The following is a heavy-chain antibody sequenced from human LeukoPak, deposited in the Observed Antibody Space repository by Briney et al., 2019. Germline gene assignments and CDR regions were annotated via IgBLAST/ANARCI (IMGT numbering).Heavy chain of an antibody. V-gene: IGHV3-21*01. D-gene: IGHD2-2*01. J-gene: IGHJ4*02. Sequence: GGSLRLSCAASGFTFSAYAIDWVRQAPGKGLEWISSINGDSSYIYYADSVKGRFTIARDNAKNSLHLQMNSLRAEDTAVYYCARLKCDSTSCYGGYYFDYWGQGTLVTVSS. CDR1: GFTFSAYA. CDR2: INGDSSYI. CDR3: ARLKCDSTSCYGGYYFDY.